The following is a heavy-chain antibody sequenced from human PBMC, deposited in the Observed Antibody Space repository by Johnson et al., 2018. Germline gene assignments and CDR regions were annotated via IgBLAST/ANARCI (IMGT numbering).Heavy chain of an antibody. CDR2: ISYDGSNK. J-gene: IGHJ6*03. V-gene: IGHV3-30*03. CDR1: GFTFSSYG. CDR3: ARDVQTGGRGWSYYMDV. D-gene: IGHD2-8*02. Sequence: VQLVETGGGVVQPGRSLRLSCAASGFTFSSYGIHWVRQAPGKGLEWVAVISYDGSNKYYADSVKGRFTLSRDNSKNTLYLQMNSLRSEDTAVYYCARDVQTGGRGWSYYMDVWGKGTTGTVSS.